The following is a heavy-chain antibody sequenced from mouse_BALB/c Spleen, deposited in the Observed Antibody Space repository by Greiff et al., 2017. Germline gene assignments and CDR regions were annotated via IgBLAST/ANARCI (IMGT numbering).Heavy chain of an antibody. J-gene: IGHJ4*01. CDR3: ASRRAMDY. V-gene: IGHV14-3*02. CDR2: IDPANGNT. CDR1: GFNIKDTY. Sequence: VQLQQSGAELVKPGASVKLSCTASGFNIKDTYMHWVKQRPEQGLEWIGRIDPANGNTKYDPKFQGKATITADTSSNTAYLQLSSLTSEDTAVYYCASRRAMDYWGRGTSVTVPS.